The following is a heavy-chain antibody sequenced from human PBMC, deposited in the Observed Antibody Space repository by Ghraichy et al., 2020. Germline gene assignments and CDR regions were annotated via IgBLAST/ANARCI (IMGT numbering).Heavy chain of an antibody. CDR3: ARDSSSSSGMDV. J-gene: IGHJ6*02. D-gene: IGHD6-6*01. CDR1: GGSISSYY. CDR2: MHTSGST. V-gene: IGHV4-4*07. Sequence: SETLSLTCTVSGGSISSYYWSWIRQPAGKGLEWIGHMHTSGSTNYNPSLKSRVTMSVDTSKNQFSLRLSSVTAADTAVYYCARDSSSSSGMDVWGQGTTVIVSS.